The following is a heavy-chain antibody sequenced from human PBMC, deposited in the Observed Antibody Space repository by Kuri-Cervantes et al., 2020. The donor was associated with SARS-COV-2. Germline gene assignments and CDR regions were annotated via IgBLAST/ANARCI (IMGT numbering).Heavy chain of an antibody. CDR3: ARGGYCSGGSCFDY. CDR2: IYYSGST. Sequence: SETLSLTCTISSGSISSYYWSWIRQPPGKGLEWIGYIYYSGSTNYNPSLKSRVTISVDTSKNQFSLKLSSVTAADTAVYYCARGGYCSGGSCFDYWGQGTLVTVSS. D-gene: IGHD2-15*01. V-gene: IGHV4-59*01. CDR1: SGSISSYY. J-gene: IGHJ4*02.